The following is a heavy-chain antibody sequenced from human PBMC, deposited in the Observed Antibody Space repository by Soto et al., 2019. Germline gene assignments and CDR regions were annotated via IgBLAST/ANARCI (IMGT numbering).Heavy chain of an antibody. CDR1: GFTVSSSY. CDR3: AKDLGPLKLLNYVFYGLDV. Sequence: PGGSLRLSCNASGFTVSSSYMSWVRQAPGMGLEWVAVIESGGTAHYADSVKGRFTISRDNPNNIIYLQLHTPRAEDTAVYYCAKDLGPLKLLNYVFYGLDVWGQVTTVTVSS. D-gene: IGHD2-21*02. J-gene: IGHJ6*02. CDR2: IESGGTA. V-gene: IGHV3-53*01.